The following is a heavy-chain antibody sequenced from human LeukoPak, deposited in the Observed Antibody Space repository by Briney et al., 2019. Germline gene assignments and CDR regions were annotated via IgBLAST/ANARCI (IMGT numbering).Heavy chain of an antibody. J-gene: IGHJ6*03. CDR1: GGSISSSSYY. V-gene: IGHV4-39*01. D-gene: IGHD4-23*01. CDR2: IYYSGST. Sequence: SETLSLTCTVSGGSISSSSYYWGWIRQPPGKGLEWIGSIYYSGSTYYNPSLKSRVTISVDTSKNQFSLKLSSVTAADTAVYYCARLTPYYYYYMDVWGKGTTVTVSS. CDR3: ARLTPYYYYYMDV.